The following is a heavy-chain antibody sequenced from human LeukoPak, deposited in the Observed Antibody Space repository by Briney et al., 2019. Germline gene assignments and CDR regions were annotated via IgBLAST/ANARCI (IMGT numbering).Heavy chain of an antibody. CDR3: ANGEENAEYFQH. CDR2: IYYSGST. V-gene: IGHV4-59*08. D-gene: IGHD7-27*01. Sequence: SETPSLTCTVSGGSISSYYWSWIRQPPGKGLEWIGYIYYSGSTNYNPSLKSRVTISVDTSKNQFSLKLSSVTAADTAVYYCANGEENAEYFQHWGQGTLVTVSS. J-gene: IGHJ1*01. CDR1: GGSISSYY.